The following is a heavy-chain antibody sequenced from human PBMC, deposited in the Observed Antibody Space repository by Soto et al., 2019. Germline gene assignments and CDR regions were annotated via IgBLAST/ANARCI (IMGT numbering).Heavy chain of an antibody. CDR2: IWYDGSNK. Sequence: PGGSLRLSCAASGFTFSSYGMHWVRQAPGKGLEWVAVIWYDGSNKYYADSVKGRFTISRDNSKNTLYLQMNSLRAEDTAVYYCARDFPHYDFWSGYIDWGYYYYYGMDVWGQGTTVTVSS. D-gene: IGHD3-3*01. CDR3: ARDFPHYDFWSGYIDWGYYYYYGMDV. V-gene: IGHV3-33*01. J-gene: IGHJ6*02. CDR1: GFTFSSYG.